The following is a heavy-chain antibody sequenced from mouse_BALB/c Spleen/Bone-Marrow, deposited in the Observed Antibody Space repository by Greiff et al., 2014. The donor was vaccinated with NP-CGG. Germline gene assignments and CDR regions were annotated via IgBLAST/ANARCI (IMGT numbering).Heavy chain of an antibody. J-gene: IGHJ2*01. Sequence: QVQLQQSGAELVRPGTAVNVSCKASGYAFTNYLIEWVKQRPGQGLEWIGVINPGSGGANYNEKFKSKATLTADKSSSTAYMQRSSLTSDDSAVYSWARFGRYYLDYWGQGTTLTVPS. CDR2: INPGSGGA. V-gene: IGHV1-54*01. CDR3: ARFGRYYLDY. CDR1: GYAFTNYL.